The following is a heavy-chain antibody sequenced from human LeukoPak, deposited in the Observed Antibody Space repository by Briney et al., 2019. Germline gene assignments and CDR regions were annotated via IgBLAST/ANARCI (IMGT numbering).Heavy chain of an antibody. J-gene: IGHJ4*02. CDR3: ARELLAYCGGDCYRLRPLDYYFDY. CDR1: GGTFSSYA. Sequence: ASVKVSCKASGGTFSSYAISWVRQAPGQGLEWMGGIIPIFGTANYAQKFQGRVTITADESTSTAYMELSSLRSEDTAVYYCARELLAYCGGDCYRLRPLDYYFDYWGQGTLVTVSS. V-gene: IGHV1-69*13. D-gene: IGHD2-21*02. CDR2: IIPIFGTA.